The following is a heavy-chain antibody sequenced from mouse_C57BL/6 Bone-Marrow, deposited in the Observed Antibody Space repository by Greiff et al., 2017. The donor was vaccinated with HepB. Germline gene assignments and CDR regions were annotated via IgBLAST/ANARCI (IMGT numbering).Heavy chain of an antibody. V-gene: IGHV5-4*01. J-gene: IGHJ4*01. D-gene: IGHD2-5*01. CDR3: ARFDYSNYGGAMDY. CDR1: GFTFSSYA. Sequence: EVQLVESGGGLVKPGGSLKLSCAASGFTFSSYAMSWVRQTPEKRLEWVATISDGGSYTYYPDNVKGRFTISRDNAKNNLYLQMSHLKSEDTAMYYCARFDYSNYGGAMDYWGQGTSVTVSS. CDR2: ISDGGSYT.